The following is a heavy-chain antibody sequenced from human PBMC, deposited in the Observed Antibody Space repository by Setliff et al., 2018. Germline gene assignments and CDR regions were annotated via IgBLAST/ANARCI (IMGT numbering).Heavy chain of an antibody. CDR1: GGSISSGGYY. CDR3: ARDHHYYDNHLDY. V-gene: IGHV4-31*03. D-gene: IGHD3-22*01. CDR2: IYYSGST. Sequence: SETLSLTCTVSGGSISSGGYYWSWIRQHPGKGLEWIGYIYYSGSTYYNSSLKSRVTISVDTSKNQFSLKLSSVTAADTAVYYCARDHHYYDNHLDYWGQGTLVTVSS. J-gene: IGHJ4*02.